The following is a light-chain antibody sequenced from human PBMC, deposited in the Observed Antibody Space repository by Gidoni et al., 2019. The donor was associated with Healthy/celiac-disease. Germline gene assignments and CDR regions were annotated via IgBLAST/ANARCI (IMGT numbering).Light chain of an antibody. V-gene: IGKV3-11*01. J-gene: IGKJ4*01. CDR3: QQRSNWPPLT. CDR1: QSVSSY. Sequence: EIVLTQSPATLSLSPGERATLSCRASQSVSSYLAWYQQKPGQAPRLLIYYASNRATGIPARFRGRGFGKELTLHINHLEPEDFAVYYCQQRSNWPPLTFGGGTKVEIK. CDR2: YAS.